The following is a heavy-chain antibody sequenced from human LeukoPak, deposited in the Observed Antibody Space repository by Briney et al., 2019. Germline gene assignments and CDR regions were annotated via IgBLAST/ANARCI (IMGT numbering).Heavy chain of an antibody. CDR2: VSSNEGT. D-gene: IGHD3-10*01. CDR1: GGSIISYY. J-gene: IGHJ4*02. Sequence: SETLSLTCTISGGSIISYYWSWIRQPPGKGLEWIGYVSSNEGTNYNPSLKSRVTILVDTSKNQFSLKLSSVTAADTAVYYCARVRSYYGSVTGKSYYFDYWGQGALVTVSS. V-gene: IGHV4-59*01. CDR3: ARVRSYYGSVTGKSYYFDY.